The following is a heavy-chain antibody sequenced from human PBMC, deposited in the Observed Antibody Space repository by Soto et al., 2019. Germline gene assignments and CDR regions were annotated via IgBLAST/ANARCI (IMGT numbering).Heavy chain of an antibody. J-gene: IGHJ4*02. V-gene: IGHV4-59*01. Sequence: PSETLSLTCTVSGGSISSFYWSWIRQPPGEGLEWIGYIYYSGSTNYNPSLKSRVTISVDTSKNQFSLKLSSVTAADTAVYYCASGEGYYYDSSGFDYWGQGTLVTVSS. CDR2: IYYSGST. CDR1: GGSISSFY. D-gene: IGHD3-22*01. CDR3: ASGEGYYYDSSGFDY.